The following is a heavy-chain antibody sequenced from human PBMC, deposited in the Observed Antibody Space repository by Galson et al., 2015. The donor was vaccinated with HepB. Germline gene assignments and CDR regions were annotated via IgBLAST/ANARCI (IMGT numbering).Heavy chain of an antibody. CDR1: GSTFTNYY. CDR2: ISPNSGDT. J-gene: IGHJ6*02. CDR3: ARVVYGMDV. Sequence: SVKVSCKASGSTFTNYYIHWVRQAPGEGLEWMGWISPNSGDTTYSQKFQGRITTTRDTSINTAYMELSSLRSDDTAVYYCARVVYGMDVWGLGTTVTVSS. V-gene: IGHV1-2*02.